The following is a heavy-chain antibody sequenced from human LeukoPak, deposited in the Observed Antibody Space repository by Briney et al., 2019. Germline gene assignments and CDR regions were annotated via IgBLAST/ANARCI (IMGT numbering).Heavy chain of an antibody. Sequence: PGRSLRLSCAASGFTFDDYGMDWVRQAPGKGLEWASGISWNSGSIGYADSVKGRFTISRDNDKNSLYLQMNSLRAEDTALYYCAKVGSSSSLDAFDIWGQGTMVTVSS. CDR2: ISWNSGSI. CDR3: AKVGSSSSLDAFDI. D-gene: IGHD6-6*01. CDR1: GFTFDDYG. V-gene: IGHV3-9*01. J-gene: IGHJ3*02.